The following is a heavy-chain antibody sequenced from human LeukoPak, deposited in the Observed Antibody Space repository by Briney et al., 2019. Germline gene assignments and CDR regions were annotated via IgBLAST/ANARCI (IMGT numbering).Heavy chain of an antibody. D-gene: IGHD2-2*02. V-gene: IGHV3-74*03. CDR1: GFTFSRYW. J-gene: IGHJ4*02. CDR2: VNSDESST. Sequence: GGSLRLSCAASGFTFSRYWMHWVRQAPGKGLVWVSRVNSDESSTTYADSVKGRFTISSDNAKNTLYLQMNSLRAEDSAVYYCARYTRPFDYWGQGTLVTVSS. CDR3: ARYTRPFDY.